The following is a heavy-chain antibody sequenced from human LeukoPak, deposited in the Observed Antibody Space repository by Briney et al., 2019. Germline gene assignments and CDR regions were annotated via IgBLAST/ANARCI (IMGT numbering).Heavy chain of an antibody. CDR2: IRYDGSNK. D-gene: IGHD3-10*01. J-gene: IGHJ4*02. V-gene: IGHV3-30*02. CDR1: GFTFTNSG. Sequence: PGGSLRLSCAASGFTFTNSGMHWVRQAPGKGLEWVAFIRYDGSNKYYADSVKGRFTISRDNSKNTLYLQMNSLRAEDTAVYYCAKDLYRRMVRGVISPDYWGQGTLVTVSS. CDR3: AKDLYRRMVRGVISPDY.